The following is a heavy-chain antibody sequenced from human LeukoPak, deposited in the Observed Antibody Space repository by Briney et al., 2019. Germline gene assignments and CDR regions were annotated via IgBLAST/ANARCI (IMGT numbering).Heavy chain of an antibody. CDR3: AREENCSGGSCYSEWAYAFDI. Sequence: AASVKVSCKASGGTFSSYAIGWVRQAPGQGLEWMGRIIPILGIANYAQKFQGRVTMTRDTSTSTVYMELSSLRSEDTAVYYCAREENCSGGSCYSEWAYAFDIWGQGTMVTVSS. J-gene: IGHJ3*02. V-gene: IGHV1-69*04. CDR2: IIPILGIA. D-gene: IGHD2-15*01. CDR1: GGTFSSYA.